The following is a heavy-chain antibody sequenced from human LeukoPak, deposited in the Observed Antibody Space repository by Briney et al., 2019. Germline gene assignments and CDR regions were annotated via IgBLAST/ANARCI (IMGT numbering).Heavy chain of an antibody. CDR2: INYSGSA. V-gene: IGHV4-59*01. CDR1: TFTFSNAW. Sequence: TGGSLRLSCAASTFTFSNAWMSWVRQPPGKGLEWIGYINYSGSANYNPSLKSRVTMSVDTSKNQFSLKLTSVTAADTAVYYCARVYRDDFWSGYSTHFDYWGQGTLVTVSS. J-gene: IGHJ4*02. D-gene: IGHD3-3*01. CDR3: ARVYRDDFWSGYSTHFDY.